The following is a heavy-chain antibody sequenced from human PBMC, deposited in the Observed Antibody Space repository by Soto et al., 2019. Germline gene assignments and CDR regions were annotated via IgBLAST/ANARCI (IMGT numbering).Heavy chain of an antibody. D-gene: IGHD3-9*01. CDR3: ARPVLRYFDWFEY. V-gene: IGHV4-39*01. J-gene: IGHJ4*02. CDR2: IYYSGST. CDR1: GGSISSSSYY. Sequence: SETLSLTCTVSGGSISSSSYYWGWIRQPPGKGLEWIGSIYYSGSTYYNPSLKSRVTISVDTSKNQFSLKLSSVTAADTAVYYCARPVLRYFDWFEYWGQGTLVTVSA.